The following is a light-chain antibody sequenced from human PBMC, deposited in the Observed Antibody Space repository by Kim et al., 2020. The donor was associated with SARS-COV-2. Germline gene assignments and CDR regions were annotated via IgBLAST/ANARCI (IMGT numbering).Light chain of an antibody. CDR2: GAS. Sequence: EIVLTQSPGTLSLSPGERATLSCGARQSVTSSYLTWYQPTPGQPPRLLIYGASNSATGIPDRFSGSGSGTDFTLTISRLGSEDLAVYYCQQYGTSLRTFGQGPKV. J-gene: IGKJ1*01. V-gene: IGKV3-20*01. CDR1: QSVTSSY. CDR3: QQYGTSLRT.